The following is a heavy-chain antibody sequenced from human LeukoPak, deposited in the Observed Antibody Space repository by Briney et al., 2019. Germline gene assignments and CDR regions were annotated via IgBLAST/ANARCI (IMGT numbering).Heavy chain of an antibody. J-gene: IGHJ5*02. Sequence: NPSETLSLTCTVSGGSISSHHWNWIRQPAGKGLEWIGRMFIRGSANYSPSLKSRVSMSLDKSRSQFSLNLSSVTAADTAVYYCARDQGWVGVSVSLDLWGPGTLVTVSS. CDR1: GGSISSHH. CDR2: MFIRGSA. V-gene: IGHV4-4*07. D-gene: IGHD3-3*01. CDR3: ARDQGWVGVSVSLDL.